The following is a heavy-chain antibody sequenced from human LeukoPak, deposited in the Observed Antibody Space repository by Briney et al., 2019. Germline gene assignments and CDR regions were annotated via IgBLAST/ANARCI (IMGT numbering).Heavy chain of an antibody. Sequence: SETLSLTCAVYGGSFSGYYWSWIRQPPGKGLEWIGEINHSGSTNYNPSLKSRVTISVDTSKNQFSLKLSSVTAADTAVYYSARVGPAHWLLLRVFDYWGQGTLVTVSS. CDR1: GGSFSGYY. J-gene: IGHJ4*02. V-gene: IGHV4-34*01. CDR3: ARVGPAHWLLLRVFDY. D-gene: IGHD3-22*01. CDR2: INHSGST.